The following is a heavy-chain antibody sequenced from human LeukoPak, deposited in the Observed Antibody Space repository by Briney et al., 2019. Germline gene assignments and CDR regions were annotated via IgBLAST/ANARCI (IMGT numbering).Heavy chain of an antibody. J-gene: IGHJ3*02. V-gene: IGHV2-70*11. CDR1: GFSLSTSGMC. D-gene: IGHD4-23*01. CDR3: AWTEYGGNIVVSFNDAFDI. CDR2: IDWDGDN. Sequence: SGPTLVKPTQPLTLTCTFAGFSLSTSGMCVSWIRQPPGKALEWLARIDWDGDNDYSTSLKTRLTISKDTSTNQVIITMTNMDPVDTATYYCAWTEYGGNIVVSFNDAFDIWGQGTMVTVSS.